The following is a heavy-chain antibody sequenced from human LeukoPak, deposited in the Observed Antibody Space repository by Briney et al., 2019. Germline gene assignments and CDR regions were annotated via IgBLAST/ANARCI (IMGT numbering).Heavy chain of an antibody. Sequence: PGESLRLSCAASGFTFSSYGMHWVRQAPGKGLEWVAVIWYDGSNKYYADSVKGRFTISRDNSKNTLYLQMNSLRAEDTAVYYCAKDTDGGYYYEFEGYYFDYWGQGTLVTVSS. V-gene: IGHV3-33*06. CDR2: IWYDGSNK. CDR1: GFTFSSYG. CDR3: AKDTDGGYYYEFEGYYFDY. J-gene: IGHJ4*02. D-gene: IGHD3-22*01.